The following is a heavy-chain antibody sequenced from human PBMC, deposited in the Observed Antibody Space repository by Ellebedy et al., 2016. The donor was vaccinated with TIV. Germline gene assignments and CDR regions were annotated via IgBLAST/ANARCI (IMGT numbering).Heavy chain of an antibody. Sequence: GESLKISCAASGFTVSSNYMSWVRQAPGKGLEWVSVIYSGGSTYYADSVKGRFTISRDNSKNTLYLQMNSLRAEDTAVYYCARDARGGDYDSSGYYYYYYGMDVWGQGTTVTVSS. CDR3: ARDARGGDYDSSGYYYYYYGMDV. D-gene: IGHD3-22*01. CDR1: GFTVSSNY. CDR2: IYSGGST. V-gene: IGHV3-66*01. J-gene: IGHJ6*02.